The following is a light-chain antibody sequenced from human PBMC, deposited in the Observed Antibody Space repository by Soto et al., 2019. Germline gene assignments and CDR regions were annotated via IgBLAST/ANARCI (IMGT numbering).Light chain of an antibody. Sequence: DVQLTEWPGSVSASVVDRFAITFLERHFISICLALYQHKPVKAPRLLVYSASGLQIGVPSRFSGSGSGTDFTLTISGLQPEDFAAYYCQQLRSYPSTFGGGTKV. V-gene: IGKV1-12*02. J-gene: IGKJ4*01. CDR2: SAS. CDR1: HFISIC. CDR3: QQLRSYPST.